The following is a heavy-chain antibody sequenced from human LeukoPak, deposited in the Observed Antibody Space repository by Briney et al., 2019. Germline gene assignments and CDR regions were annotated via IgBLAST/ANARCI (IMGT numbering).Heavy chain of an antibody. CDR2: INPNSGGT. J-gene: IGHJ6*03. CDR1: GYTFTGYY. D-gene: IGHD3-3*01. CDR3: ARGFSGLRIFGVVHYYYMDV. Sequence: ASVKVSCKASGYTFTGYYMHWVRQAPGQGLEWMGWINPNSGGTNYAQKFQGRVTITRNTSISTAYMELSSLRSEDTAVYYCARGFSGLRIFGVVHYYYMDVWGKGTTVTVSS. V-gene: IGHV1-2*02.